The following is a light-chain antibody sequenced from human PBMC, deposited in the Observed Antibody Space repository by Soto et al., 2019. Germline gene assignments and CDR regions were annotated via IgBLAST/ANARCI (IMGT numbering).Light chain of an antibody. V-gene: IGKV3-15*01. Sequence: EIVMTQSPATLSVSPGERATLSCRASQSVGSNLAWYQQRPGQTPKLVIFGASTRATGIPARFSGSGSGTEFTLTISSLQSEDFGIYFCQQYNTYPWTFGQGTKLEIK. CDR2: GAS. CDR1: QSVGSN. J-gene: IGKJ1*01. CDR3: QQYNTYPWT.